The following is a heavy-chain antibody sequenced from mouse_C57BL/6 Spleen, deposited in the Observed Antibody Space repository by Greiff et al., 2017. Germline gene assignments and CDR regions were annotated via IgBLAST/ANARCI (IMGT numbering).Heavy chain of an antibody. J-gene: IGHJ3*01. CDR2: IRLKSDNYAT. Sequence: EVKLEESGGGLVQPGGSMKLSCVASGFTFSNYWMNWVRQAPEKGLEWVAQIRLKSDNYATHYAESVKGRFTISRDDAKSSVYMQMNNLRAEYTGIYYCTGGLSYWGQGTLVTVSA. CDR1: GFTFSNYW. V-gene: IGHV6-3*01. CDR3: TGGLSY.